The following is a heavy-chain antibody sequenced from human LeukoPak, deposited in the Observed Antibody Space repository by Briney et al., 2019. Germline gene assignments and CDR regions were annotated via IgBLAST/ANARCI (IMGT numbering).Heavy chain of an antibody. J-gene: IGHJ4*02. CDR2: ISGSGSTV. D-gene: IGHD3-22*01. V-gene: IGHV3-48*02. CDR1: GFTFSSYS. Sequence: GGSLRLACAASGFTFSSYSMDWVRQAPGQGLEWVSYISGSGSTVYYADSVKGRFTISRDNAKNSLYLQMNSLRDEDTAVYYCASDLNYYDSSGYDFGGQGTLVTVSS. CDR3: ASDLNYYDSSGYDF.